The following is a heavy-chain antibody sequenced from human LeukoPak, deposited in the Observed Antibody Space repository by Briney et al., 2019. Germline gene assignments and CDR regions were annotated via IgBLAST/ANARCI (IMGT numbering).Heavy chain of an antibody. J-gene: IGHJ6*02. CDR1: GITVSSNY. D-gene: IGHD4-17*01. Sequence: GGSLRLSCAASGITVSSNYMSWVRQPPGKGLEWVSIIYSGGTTYYADSVQGRFTISRDNSKNTVYLQMNSLRAEDTAVYYCARDPRTTGKSNYGMDVWGQGTTVTVSS. V-gene: IGHV3-53*01. CDR2: IYSGGTT. CDR3: ARDPRTTGKSNYGMDV.